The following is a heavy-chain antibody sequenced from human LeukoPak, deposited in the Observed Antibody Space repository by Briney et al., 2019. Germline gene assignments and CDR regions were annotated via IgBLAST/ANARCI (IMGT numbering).Heavy chain of an antibody. CDR2: INPNSGGT. Sequence: ASVKVSCKASGYTFTGYYMHWVRQAPGQGLEWMGWINPNSGGTNYAQKFQGRVTMTRDTSISTAYMELSRLRSDDTAVYYCAREGPHYDSSGYYGGWFDPWGQGTLVTASS. V-gene: IGHV1-2*02. CDR1: GYTFTGYY. D-gene: IGHD3-22*01. J-gene: IGHJ5*02. CDR3: AREGPHYDSSGYYGGWFDP.